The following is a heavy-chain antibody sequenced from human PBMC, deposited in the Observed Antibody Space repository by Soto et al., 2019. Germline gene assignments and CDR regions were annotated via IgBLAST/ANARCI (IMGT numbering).Heavy chain of an antibody. V-gene: IGHV3-23*01. CDR1: GFSFSTYE. CDR2: INPSSGTT. Sequence: EVQLLESGGGLVQPGGSLRLAFDASGFSFSTYEMTWARQAPGKGLEWVAFINPSSGTTHYADYVKGRFTISRDNSKATLYLQLTSLRVEDTAVYYCAKVGWLDVWGQATTVTVSS. D-gene: IGHD2-15*01. CDR3: AKVGWLDV. J-gene: IGHJ6*02.